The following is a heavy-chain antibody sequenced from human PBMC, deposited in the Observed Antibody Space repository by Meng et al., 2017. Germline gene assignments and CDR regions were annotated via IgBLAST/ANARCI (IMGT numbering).Heavy chain of an antibody. CDR3: ARGRGTGYSSSWYGVDY. CDR2: INHSGST. J-gene: IGHJ4*02. V-gene: IGHV4-34*01. CDR1: GGSFSGYY. D-gene: IGHD6-13*01. Sequence: SETLSLTCAVYGGSFSGYYWSWIRQPPGKGLEWIGEINHSGSTNYNPSLKSRVTISVDTSKNQFSLKLSSVTAADTAVYYCARGRGTGYSSSWYGVDYWGQGTLVTVSS.